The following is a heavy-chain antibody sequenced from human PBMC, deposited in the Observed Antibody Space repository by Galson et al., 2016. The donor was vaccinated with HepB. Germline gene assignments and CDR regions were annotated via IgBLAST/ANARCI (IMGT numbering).Heavy chain of an antibody. CDR1: GFTFSDYG. CDR2: ISKDGRDK. D-gene: IGHD2-21*02. V-gene: IGHV3-30*18. J-gene: IGHJ4*02. Sequence: FLRLSCAASGFTFSDYGMHWVRQAPGRGLEWVSVISKDGRDKQYADSVKGRFTVSRDNSKNTLFLQMNSLRVEDTAVYYCAKMDCGRDCPRDYWGQGTLVTVSS. CDR3: AKMDCGRDCPRDY.